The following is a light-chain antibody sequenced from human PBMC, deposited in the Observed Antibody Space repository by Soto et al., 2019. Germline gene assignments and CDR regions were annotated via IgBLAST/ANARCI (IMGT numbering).Light chain of an antibody. Sequence: EIVMTQSPATLSVSPGERATLSCRASRSVNSNLAWYQQKPGQAPRLLIYGASTRATGFPARFSGSGSGTEFTLTISSLKSEDFAVYYCQQYNNWPRTLGQGTKVDIK. CDR1: RSVNSN. CDR3: QQYNNWPRT. V-gene: IGKV3-15*01. J-gene: IGKJ1*01. CDR2: GAS.